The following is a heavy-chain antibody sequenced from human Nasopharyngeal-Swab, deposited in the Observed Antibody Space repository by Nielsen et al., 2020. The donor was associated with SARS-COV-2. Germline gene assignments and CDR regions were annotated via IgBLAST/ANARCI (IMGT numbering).Heavy chain of an antibody. CDR1: GYTFTGYY. J-gene: IGHJ6*03. CDR3: ARAGSAYYYYYMDV. CDR2: INPNSGGT. Sequence: ASVKVSCKASGYTFTGYYMHWVRQAPGQGLEWMGRINPNSGGTNYAQKFQGRVTMTRDTSISTAYMELSRLRSDDTAVYCCARAGSAYYYYYMDVWGKGTTVTVSS. V-gene: IGHV1-2*06.